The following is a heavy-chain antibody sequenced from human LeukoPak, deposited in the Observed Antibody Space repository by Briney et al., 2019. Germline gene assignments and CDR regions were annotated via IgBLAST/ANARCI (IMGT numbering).Heavy chain of an antibody. Sequence: WETLSLTCTVSGGSINSTSYYWGWIRQPPGKGLEWIGSIYYSGSTYYNPSLKSRVTISVDTSKNQFSLKLSSVTAADTAVYYCAKSLYGSGSYYNWFDPWGQGTLVTVSS. D-gene: IGHD3-10*01. CDR2: IYYSGST. CDR1: GGSINSTSYY. CDR3: AKSLYGSGSYYNWFDP. V-gene: IGHV4-39*07. J-gene: IGHJ5*02.